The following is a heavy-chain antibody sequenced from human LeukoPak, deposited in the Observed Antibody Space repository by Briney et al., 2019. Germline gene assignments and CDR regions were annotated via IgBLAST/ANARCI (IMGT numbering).Heavy chain of an antibody. CDR3: ARRIMDTAMVDDAFDI. CDR1: GGSISSSSYY. Sequence: PSETLSLTCTVSGGSISSSSYYWGWIRQPPGKGLEWVGSIYYSGSTYYNPSLKSRVTISVDTSKNQFSLKLSSVTAADTAVYYCARRIMDTAMVDDAFDIWGQGTMVTVSS. D-gene: IGHD5-18*01. CDR2: IYYSGST. J-gene: IGHJ3*02. V-gene: IGHV4-39*01.